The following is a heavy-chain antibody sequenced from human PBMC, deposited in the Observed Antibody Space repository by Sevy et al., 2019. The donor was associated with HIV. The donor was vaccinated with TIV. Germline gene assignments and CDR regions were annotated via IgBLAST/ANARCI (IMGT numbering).Heavy chain of an antibody. CDR3: AREGVVPAAMGPYYYGMDV. D-gene: IGHD2-2*01. J-gene: IGHJ6*02. Sequence: GGSLRLSCAASGFTFSSYGMHWVRQAPGKGLEWVALIWYDGSNKYYADSVKGRFTISRDNSKNTLYLQMNSLRAEDTAVYYCAREGVVPAAMGPYYYGMDVWGQGTTVTVSS. V-gene: IGHV3-33*01. CDR1: GFTFSSYG. CDR2: IWYDGSNK.